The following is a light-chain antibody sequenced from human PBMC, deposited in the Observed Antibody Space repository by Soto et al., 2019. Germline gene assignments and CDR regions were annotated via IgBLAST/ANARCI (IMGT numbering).Light chain of an antibody. V-gene: IGLV2-14*01. J-gene: IGLJ3*02. Sequence: QSVLTQPASVSGSPGQSITISCTGSSSDVGGFNYVSWYQQHPHIAPKLMIYEVSNRPSGVSNRFSGSKSGNTASLTISGLQTEDEADYYCYSYTNSSTLRVFGGGTKLTVL. CDR1: SSDVGGFNY. CDR2: EVS. CDR3: YSYTNSSTLRV.